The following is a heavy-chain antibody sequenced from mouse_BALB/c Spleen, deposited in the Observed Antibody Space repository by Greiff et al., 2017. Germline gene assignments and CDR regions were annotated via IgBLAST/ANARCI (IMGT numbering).Heavy chain of an antibody. Sequence: QVQLKESGPGLVQPSQSLSITCTVSGFSLTSYGVHWVRQSPGKGLEWLGVIWSGGSTDYNAAFISRLSISKDNSKSQVFFKMNSLQANDTAIYYCARLNWDDAMDYWGQGTSVTVSS. V-gene: IGHV2-2*02. CDR2: IWSGGST. CDR1: GFSLTSYG. CDR3: ARLNWDDAMDY. J-gene: IGHJ4*01. D-gene: IGHD4-1*02.